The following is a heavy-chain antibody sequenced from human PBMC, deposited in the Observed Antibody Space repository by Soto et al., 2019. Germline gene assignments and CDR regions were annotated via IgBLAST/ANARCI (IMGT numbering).Heavy chain of an antibody. J-gene: IGHJ3*02. CDR2: IRSKANSYAT. V-gene: IGHV3-73*01. Sequence: GGSLRLSCAASGFTFSGSAMHWVRQASGKGLEWVGRIRSKANSYATAYAASVKGRFTISRDDSKNTAYLQMNSLRTEDTAVYYCTRLEWEPSDDAFDIWGQGTMVTVSS. CDR1: GFTFSGSA. CDR3: TRLEWEPSDDAFDI. D-gene: IGHD1-26*01.